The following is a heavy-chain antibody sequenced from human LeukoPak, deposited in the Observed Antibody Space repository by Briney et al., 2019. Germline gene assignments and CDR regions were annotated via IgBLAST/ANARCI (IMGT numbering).Heavy chain of an antibody. CDR1: GGSISSYY. CDR3: ARSLVPGIAAPNYYYYYGMDV. J-gene: IGHJ6*02. V-gene: IGHV4-59*12. Sequence: SETLSLTCTVSGGSISSYYWSWIRQPPGKGLEWIGYIYYSGSTNYNPSLKSRVTMSVDTSKNQFSLKLSSVTAADTAVYYCARSLVPGIAAPNYYYYYGMDVWGQGTTVTVSS. CDR2: IYYSGST. D-gene: IGHD6-13*01.